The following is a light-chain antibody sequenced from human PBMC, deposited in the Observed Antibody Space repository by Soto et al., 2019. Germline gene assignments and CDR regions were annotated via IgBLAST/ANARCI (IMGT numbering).Light chain of an antibody. CDR3: QEYNSY. V-gene: IGKV1-5*03. Sequence: DIHMTQSPYTLSASVGDRVTITCRTGQIIDNWLAWYQQKPGKPPKLLIYRASSLETGVPSRFSGSGSGTEFTLTISNLQPDDSATYYGQEYNSYFGGGTQLEIK. J-gene: IGKJ4*01. CDR1: QIIDNW. CDR2: RAS.